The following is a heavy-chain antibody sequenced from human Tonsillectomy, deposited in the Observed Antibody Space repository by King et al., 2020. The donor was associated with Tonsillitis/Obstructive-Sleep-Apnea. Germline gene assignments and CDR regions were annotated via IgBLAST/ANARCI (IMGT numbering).Heavy chain of an antibody. CDR1: GYRFTSYW. D-gene: IGHD3-22*01. Sequence: VQLVESGAEVKKPGESLRISCKGSGYRFTSYWISWVRQMPGKGLEWMGTIDPSDSYTKYSPSFQGHVTISVDKSISTAYLQWSSLKASDTAMYYCARRDLHGAYDNGGYYGMDVWGQGTTVTVSS. CDR3: ARRDLHGAYDNGGYYGMDV. J-gene: IGHJ6*02. CDR2: IDPSDSYT. V-gene: IGHV5-10-1*03.